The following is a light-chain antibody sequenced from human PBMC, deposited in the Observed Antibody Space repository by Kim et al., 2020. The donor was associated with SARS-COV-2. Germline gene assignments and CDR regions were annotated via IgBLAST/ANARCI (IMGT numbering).Light chain of an antibody. Sequence: ASVEDKVTITCRASQSISSWLAWYQQKPGKAPKLLIYKAYSLESGVPSRFSGSGSGTEFTLTISSLQPDDFATYYCQQYNSYSRTFGQGTKVDIK. J-gene: IGKJ1*01. CDR3: QQYNSYSRT. CDR2: KAY. CDR1: QSISSW. V-gene: IGKV1-5*03.